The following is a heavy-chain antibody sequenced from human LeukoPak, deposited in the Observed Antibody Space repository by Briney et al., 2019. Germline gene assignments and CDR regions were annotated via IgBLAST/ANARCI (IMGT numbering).Heavy chain of an antibody. V-gene: IGHV3-21*01. J-gene: IGHJ4*02. CDR1: GNYW. D-gene: IGHD6-19*01. CDR3: VRDTPGSGWLYY. Sequence: GGSLRLSCAASGNYWMHWVRQAPGKGLEWVSTISGSSSYIQYADSVKGRFTISRDNAKNSLYLQMSSLRAEDTAVYYCVRDTPGSGWLYYWGQGTLVTVSS. CDR2: ISGSSSYI.